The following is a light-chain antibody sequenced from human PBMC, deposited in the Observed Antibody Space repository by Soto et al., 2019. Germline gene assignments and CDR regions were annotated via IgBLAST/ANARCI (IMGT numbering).Light chain of an antibody. Sequence: ESVRNPSAATLSVTPWERATLSCRASQSVSTNLAWYQQKPGQAPRLLIYGASTRATGIPARFSGSGSGTEFTLTISSLQSEDFAVYYCQQYNNWPITFGQGARLEI. CDR3: QQYNNWPIT. J-gene: IGKJ5*01. CDR1: QSVSTN. V-gene: IGKV3-15*01. CDR2: GAS.